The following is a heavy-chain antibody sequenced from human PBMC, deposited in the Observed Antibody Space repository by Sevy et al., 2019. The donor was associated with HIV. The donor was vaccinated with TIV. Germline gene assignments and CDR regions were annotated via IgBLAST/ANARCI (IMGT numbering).Heavy chain of an antibody. Sequence: GGSLRLSCAASGFTFSSYAMSWVRHAPGKGLEWVSAISGSGGSTYYADSVKGRFTISRENSKNTLYLQMNSLRAEDTAVYYCAREAYYGSGSYYGMDVWGQGTTVTVSS. J-gene: IGHJ6*02. V-gene: IGHV3-23*01. CDR1: GFTFSSYA. D-gene: IGHD3-10*01. CDR3: AREAYYGSGSYYGMDV. CDR2: ISGSGGST.